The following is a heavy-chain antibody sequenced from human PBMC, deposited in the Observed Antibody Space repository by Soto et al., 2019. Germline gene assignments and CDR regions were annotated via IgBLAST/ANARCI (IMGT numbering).Heavy chain of an antibody. V-gene: IGHV3-11*01. D-gene: IGHD3-10*01. CDR1: GFTFSDYY. Sequence: QVQLVESGGGLVKPGGSLRLSCAASGFTFSDYYMSWIRQAPGKGLEWVSYISSSGSTIYYADSVKGRFTISRDNAKNSLYLQMTSLRAEDTAVYYCARDQYYYGSGSYPYYYSGMDVWGQGPTVTVSS. CDR3: ARDQYYYGSGSYPYYYSGMDV. J-gene: IGHJ6*02. CDR2: ISSSGSTI.